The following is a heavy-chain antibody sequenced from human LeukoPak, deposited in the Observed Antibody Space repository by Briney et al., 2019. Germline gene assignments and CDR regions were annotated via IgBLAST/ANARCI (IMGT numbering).Heavy chain of an antibody. Sequence: GGSLRLSCAASGFTFSSYSMNWVRQAPGKGLEWVSTISGSGRSTYYADSVKGRFTISRDNSKSTLYLQMNSLKAEDTAVYYCAKDLYAVAGKGDSWGQGTLVTVSS. CDR2: ISGSGRST. J-gene: IGHJ4*02. V-gene: IGHV3-23*01. D-gene: IGHD6-19*01. CDR1: GFTFSSYS. CDR3: AKDLYAVAGKGDS.